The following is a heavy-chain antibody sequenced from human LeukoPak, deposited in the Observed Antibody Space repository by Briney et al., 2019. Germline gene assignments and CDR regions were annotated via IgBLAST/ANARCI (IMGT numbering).Heavy chain of an antibody. CDR1: GYSFTRYW. Sequence: GESLKISCKGFGYSFTRYWIGWVRQMPGKGLELMGIIYPGDSDTRYSPSFQGQVTISADKSISTAYLQWRSLKASDTAMYYCAGTIATGYYNVMDYFDYWGQGTLVTVSS. V-gene: IGHV5-51*01. CDR3: AGTIATGYYNVMDYFDY. J-gene: IGHJ4*02. D-gene: IGHD3-9*01. CDR2: IYPGDSDT.